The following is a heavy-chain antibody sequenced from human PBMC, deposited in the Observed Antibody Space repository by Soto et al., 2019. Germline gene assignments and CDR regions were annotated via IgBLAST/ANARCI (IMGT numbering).Heavy chain of an antibody. CDR1: GFSLTTSGVG. CDR3: AHSAIYAGTCFYFDQ. J-gene: IGHJ4*02. V-gene: IGHV2-5*01. Sequence: QITLKESGPTLVKPTQTLTLTCTFSGFSLTTSGVGVGWIRQPPGKALEWLALIYWNDVKRYSPSLKSRLTITKDTSNNQVVLTVTNMDPVDTATYSCAHSAIYAGTCFYFDQWGQGTLVTVSS. CDR2: IYWNDVK. D-gene: IGHD2-2*01.